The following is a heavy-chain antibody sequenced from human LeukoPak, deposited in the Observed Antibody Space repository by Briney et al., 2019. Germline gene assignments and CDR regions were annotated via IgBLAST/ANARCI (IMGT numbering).Heavy chain of an antibody. CDR1: GGSFSGYY. J-gene: IGHJ5*02. CDR2: INHSGST. D-gene: IGHD6-19*01. Sequence: SETLSLTCAVYGGSFSGYYWSWIRQPPGKGLEWIGEINHSGSTNYNPSLKSRVTISVDTSKNQFSLKLSSVTAADTAVYYCARPHSSGWYDNWFDPWGQGTLVTVSS. CDR3: ARPHSSGWYDNWFDP. V-gene: IGHV4-34*01.